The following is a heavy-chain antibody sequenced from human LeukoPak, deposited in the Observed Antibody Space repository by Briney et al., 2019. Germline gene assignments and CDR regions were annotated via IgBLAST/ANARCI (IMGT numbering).Heavy chain of an antibody. CDR3: ATIGGYSYGYEGKNWFDP. D-gene: IGHD5-18*01. CDR2: FDPEDGET. V-gene: IGHV1-24*01. Sequence: ASVEVSCKVSGYTLTELSMHWVRQAPGKGLEWMGGFDPEDGETIYAQKFQGRVTMTEDTSTDTAYMELSSLRSEDTAVYYCATIGGYSYGYEGKNWFDPWGQGTLVTVSS. CDR1: GYTLTELS. J-gene: IGHJ5*02.